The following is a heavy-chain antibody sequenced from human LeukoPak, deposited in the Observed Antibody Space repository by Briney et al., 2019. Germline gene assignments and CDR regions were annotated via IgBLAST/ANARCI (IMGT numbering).Heavy chain of an antibody. D-gene: IGHD6-13*01. V-gene: IGHV4-4*07. CDR2: IYTSGST. CDR3: ARGEPYSSSWYV. J-gene: IGHJ6*04. CDR1: GGSISSYY. Sequence: SETLSPTCTVSGGSISSYYWSWIRQPAGKGLEWIGRIYTSGSTNYNPSLKSRVTMPVDTSKNQFSLKLSSVTAADTAVYYCARGEPYSSSWYVWGKGTTVTVSS.